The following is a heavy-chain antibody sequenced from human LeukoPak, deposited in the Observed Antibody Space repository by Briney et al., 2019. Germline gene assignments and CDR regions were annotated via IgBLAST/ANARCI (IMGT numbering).Heavy chain of an antibody. V-gene: IGHV4-4*07. CDR1: GGSISSYY. J-gene: IGHJ4*02. CDR3: ARDTAGDNYDFWSN. Sequence: SETLSLTCTVSGGSISSYYWSWIRQPAGKGLEWIGRIYSSGSTNYNPSLKSRVTMSVDTSKNQFSLKLSSVTAADTAVYYCARDTAGDNYDFWSNWGQGTLVTVSS. CDR2: IYSSGST. D-gene: IGHD3-3*01.